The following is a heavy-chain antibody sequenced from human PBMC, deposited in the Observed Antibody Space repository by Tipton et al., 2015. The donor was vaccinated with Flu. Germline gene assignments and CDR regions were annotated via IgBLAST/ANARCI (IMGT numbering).Heavy chain of an antibody. Sequence: LRLSCAVYGGSFRAYYWSWIRQPPGKGLEWIGEINHSGSTNYNPSLKSRVTISVDKSKNQFSLKLSSVTAADTAVYYCARPGVAEYYFDYWSQGTLVTVSS. J-gene: IGHJ4*02. CDR1: GGSFRAYY. CDR3: ARPGVAEYYFDY. V-gene: IGHV4-34*01. D-gene: IGHD1-14*01. CDR2: INHSGST.